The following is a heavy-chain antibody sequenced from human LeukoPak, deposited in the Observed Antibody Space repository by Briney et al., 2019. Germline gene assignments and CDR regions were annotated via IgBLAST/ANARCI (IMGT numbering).Heavy chain of an antibody. Sequence: LETLSLTCTVSVGSISSYYWSWIRQPPGKGLEWIGYIYDSGSTNYNPSLKSRVTISVDTSKNQFSLKLSSVTAADTAVYYCARAEVAYCGGDCYTEYFQHWGQGTLVTVSS. J-gene: IGHJ1*01. D-gene: IGHD2-21*02. CDR1: VGSISSYY. V-gene: IGHV4-59*01. CDR2: IYDSGST. CDR3: ARAEVAYCGGDCYTEYFQH.